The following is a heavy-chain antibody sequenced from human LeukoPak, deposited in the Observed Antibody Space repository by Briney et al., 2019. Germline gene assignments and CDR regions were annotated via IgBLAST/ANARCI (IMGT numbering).Heavy chain of an antibody. D-gene: IGHD2-15*01. Sequence: GGSLRLSCEASGFTFRSYEMNWVRQAPGKGLEWVSYISTSGSVIHADSVRGRFTISRDNAKNSLYLQMNSLRAEDTAVYYRARVASPGVAYGMDVWGQGTTVTVSS. CDR3: ARVASPGVAYGMDV. CDR1: GFTFRSYE. V-gene: IGHV3-48*03. CDR2: ISTSGSVI. J-gene: IGHJ6*02.